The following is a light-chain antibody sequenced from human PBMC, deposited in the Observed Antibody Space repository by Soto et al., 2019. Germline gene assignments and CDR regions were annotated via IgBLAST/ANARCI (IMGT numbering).Light chain of an antibody. V-gene: IGKV1-5*01. J-gene: IGKJ2*01. CDR2: DAS. CDR3: QQYNDWPPGYT. CDR1: QRISTW. Sequence: DIQMTHSPSTLSASVGDGVTITFRSSQRISTWLAWYQQKPGKAPKLLISDASSLETGVPSRFSGSGSGTEFTLTINSLQPDDFATYYCQQYNDWPPGYTFGQGTKVDIK.